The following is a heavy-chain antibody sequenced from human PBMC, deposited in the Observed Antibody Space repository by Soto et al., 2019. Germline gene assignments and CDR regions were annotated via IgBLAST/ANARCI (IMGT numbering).Heavy chain of an antibody. Sequence: EVRLLESGGGLVQPGGSLRLSCAASGFTFSSYAMTWVRQAPGRGLEWVSTISSSGDSTYYADSVKGRFTISRDNSKNTLSLQMNSLRGEDTAIYYCAKDRPYARNEGVAYGGQGTLVTVSS. CDR1: GFTFSSYA. V-gene: IGHV3-23*01. CDR2: ISSSGDST. J-gene: IGHJ4*02. D-gene: IGHD2-8*01. CDR3: AKDRPYARNEGVAY.